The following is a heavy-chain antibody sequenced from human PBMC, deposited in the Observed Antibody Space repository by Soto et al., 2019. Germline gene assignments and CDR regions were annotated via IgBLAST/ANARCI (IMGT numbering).Heavy chain of an antibody. CDR3: AKELNSISVIRGEFDY. CDR1: GLTFSSYS. V-gene: IGHV3-30*18. D-gene: IGHD3-10*01. CDR2: VSYDGKNK. J-gene: IGHJ4*02. Sequence: GGSLRLSCKASGLTFSSYSMHWVRQAPGKGLEWVAVVSYDGKNKYYADSVKGRFTISRDNSKNTLYLQMNSLRRGDTAVYHCAKELNSISVIRGEFDYWGPGTLVTVSS.